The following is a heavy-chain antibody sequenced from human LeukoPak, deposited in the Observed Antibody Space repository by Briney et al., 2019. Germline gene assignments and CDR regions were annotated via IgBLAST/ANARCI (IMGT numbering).Heavy chain of an antibody. CDR2: IYYSGST. D-gene: IGHD3-10*01. Sequence: PPETLSLTCTVSGGSISSYYWSWIRQHPGKGLEWIGYIYYSGSTYYNPSLKSRVTVSVDTSKNQFSLKLSSVTAADTAVYYCATFRVRGRSMWGMDVWGQGTTVTVSS. CDR3: ATFRVRGRSMWGMDV. V-gene: IGHV4-59*06. CDR1: GGSISSYY. J-gene: IGHJ6*02.